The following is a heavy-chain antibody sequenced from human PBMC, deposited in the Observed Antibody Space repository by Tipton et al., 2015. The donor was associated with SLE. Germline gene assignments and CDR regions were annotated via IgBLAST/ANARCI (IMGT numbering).Heavy chain of an antibody. CDR2: VYSSGDT. V-gene: IGHV4-39*07. CDR3: ARAADS. Sequence: TLSLTCIVSGGSIIKRHSYCGWIRQAPGKGLEWIGSVYSSGDTFYNPSLKSRVTISVDASKNQFSLQLTSVTAADTAIYYCARAADSWGQGTLVTASS. J-gene: IGHJ4*02. D-gene: IGHD6-25*01. CDR1: GGSIIKRHSY.